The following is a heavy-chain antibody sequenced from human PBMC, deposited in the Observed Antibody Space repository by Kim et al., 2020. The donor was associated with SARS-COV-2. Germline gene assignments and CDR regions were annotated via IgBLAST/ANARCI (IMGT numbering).Heavy chain of an antibody. CDR2: IKSKANGETI. J-gene: IGHJ2*01. CDR1: GFTFSNAW. Sequence: GGSLRLSCAGSGFTFSNAWMSWVRQAPGKGLEWVGRIKSKANGETIDYAAPVKGRFSISRDDSKNTVYLQMNSLTTEDTAVYHCSTGWYFDLWGRGTLVIVSS. CDR3: STGWYFDL. V-gene: IGHV3-15*01.